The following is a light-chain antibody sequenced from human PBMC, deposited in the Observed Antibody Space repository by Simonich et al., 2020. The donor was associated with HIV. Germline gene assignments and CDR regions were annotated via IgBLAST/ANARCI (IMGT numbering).Light chain of an antibody. CDR2: DVF. CDR1: SSDVGGYKY. Sequence: QSALTQPRSMSGSPGQSVTISCTGTSSDVGGYKYVSCYQQHPGKAPKLIIYDVFRRPSGVPDRFSGSNSGNTASLTISGLQAEDEADYYCCSYAGSYTWVFGGGTKLTVL. J-gene: IGLJ3*02. V-gene: IGLV2-11*01. CDR3: CSYAGSYTWV.